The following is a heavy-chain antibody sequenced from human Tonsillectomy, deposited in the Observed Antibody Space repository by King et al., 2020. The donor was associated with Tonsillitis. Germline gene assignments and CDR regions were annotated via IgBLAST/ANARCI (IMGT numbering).Heavy chain of an antibody. CDR2: ISSSGSTI. CDR1: GFTFSDYY. CDR3: AGVGPYGSGGSCYSLGMYWFDY. D-gene: IGHD2-15*01. Sequence: VQLVESGGGLVKPGGSLRLSCAASGFTFSDYYMSWIRQAPGKGLEWVSYISSSGSTIYYADSVKGRFTISRDNAKNSLYLQMNSLRAEDTAVYYCAGVGPYGSGGSCYSLGMYWFDYWGQGTLVTVSS. J-gene: IGHJ4*02. V-gene: IGHV3-11*01.